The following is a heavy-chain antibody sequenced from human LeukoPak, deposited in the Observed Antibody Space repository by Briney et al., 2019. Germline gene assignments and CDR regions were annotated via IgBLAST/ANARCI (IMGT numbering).Heavy chain of an antibody. Sequence: PGGSLRLSCAASGFTFSIYGMNWVRQAPGKGLEWVSYISSSSSTIYYADSVKGRFTISRDNAKNSLYLQMNSLRAEDTAVYYCAREVNYYDSSGLAKVVDYWGQGTLVTVSS. D-gene: IGHD3-22*01. CDR1: GFTFSIYG. CDR2: ISSSSSTI. J-gene: IGHJ4*02. V-gene: IGHV3-48*01. CDR3: AREVNYYDSSGLAKVVDY.